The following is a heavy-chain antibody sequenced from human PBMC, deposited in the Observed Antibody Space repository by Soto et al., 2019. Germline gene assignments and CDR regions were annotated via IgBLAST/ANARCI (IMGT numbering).Heavy chain of an antibody. CDR3: ARAYNYHFDY. Sequence: PGGSLRLSCAASGFTVSSSYMSWVRQAPGKGLEWVSYIYSGGSTFYADSVRGRFTISRDNSRNTLYLQMNSLRAEDTAVYYCARAYNYHFDYWGQGALVTVSS. CDR2: IYSGGST. D-gene: IGHD1-1*01. J-gene: IGHJ4*02. V-gene: IGHV3-53*01. CDR1: GFTVSSSY.